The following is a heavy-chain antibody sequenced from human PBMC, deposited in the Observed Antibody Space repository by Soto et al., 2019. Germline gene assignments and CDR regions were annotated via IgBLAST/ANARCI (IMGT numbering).Heavy chain of an antibody. CDR3: ARARPPYYYDSSGYYSGGGIDY. V-gene: IGHV5-51*01. CDR1: GYSFTSYW. Sequence: GESLKISCKGSGYSFTSYWIGWVRQMPGKGLEWMGIIYPGDADTRYSPSFQGQVTISADKSIITAYLQWSSLKASDTAMYYCARARPPYYYDSSGYYSGGGIDYWGQGTLVTVSS. J-gene: IGHJ4*02. CDR2: IYPGDADT. D-gene: IGHD3-22*01.